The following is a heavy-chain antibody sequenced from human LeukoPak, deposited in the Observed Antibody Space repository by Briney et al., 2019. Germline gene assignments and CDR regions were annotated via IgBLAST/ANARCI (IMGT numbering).Heavy chain of an antibody. CDR3: ARRDYYGDYGAFDI. V-gene: IGHV4-39*01. CDR1: GGSISSSIYY. Sequence: SETLSLTCTVSGGSISSSIYYWGWIRQPPGKGLEWIGSIYYSGSTYYNPPLKSRVTISVDTSKNQFSLKLSSVTAADTAVYYCARRDYYGDYGAFDIWGQGTMVTVSS. D-gene: IGHD4-17*01. CDR2: IYYSGST. J-gene: IGHJ3*02.